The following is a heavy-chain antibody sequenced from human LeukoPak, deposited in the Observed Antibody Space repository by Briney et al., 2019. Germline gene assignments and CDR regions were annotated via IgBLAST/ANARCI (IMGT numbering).Heavy chain of an antibody. CDR2: INPSGGST. D-gene: IGHD3-9*01. V-gene: IGHV1-46*01. CDR1: GYTFTSYY. Sequence: ASVKVSCKASGYTFTSYYMHWVRQAPGQGLEWMGIINPSGGSTSYAQKFQGRVTITADESTSTAYMELSSLRSEDTAVYYCARSRMYYDILTDYPDAFDIWGQGTMVTVSS. CDR3: ARSRMYYDILTDYPDAFDI. J-gene: IGHJ3*02.